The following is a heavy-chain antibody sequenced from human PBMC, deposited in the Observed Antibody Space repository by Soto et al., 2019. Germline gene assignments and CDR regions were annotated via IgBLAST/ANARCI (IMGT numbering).Heavy chain of an antibody. D-gene: IGHD2-2*01. J-gene: IGHJ5*02. Sequence: QVQLQQWGAGLLKPSETLSLTCAVYGGSFSGYSWSWIRQPPGKGLEWIGEINHSGSTNYNPSLKSRVTISVDTSKNQFSLKLSSVTAADTAVYYCASGLRRALSTWGQGTLVTVSS. CDR2: INHSGST. CDR1: GGSFSGYS. CDR3: ASGLRRALST. V-gene: IGHV4-34*01.